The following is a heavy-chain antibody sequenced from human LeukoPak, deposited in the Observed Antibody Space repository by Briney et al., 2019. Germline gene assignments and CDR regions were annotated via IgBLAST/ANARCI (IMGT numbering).Heavy chain of an antibody. D-gene: IGHD2-15*01. CDR1: GFTLSSYW. V-gene: IGHV3-7*01. CDR3: ARSIVVVVAATGTFDY. Sequence: PGGSLRLSCAASGFTLSSYWMSWVRQAPGKGLEWVANIKQDGSEKYYVDSVKGRFTISRDNAKNSLHLQMNSLRAEDTAVYYCARSIVVVVAATGTFDYWGQGTLVTVSS. J-gene: IGHJ4*02. CDR2: IKQDGSEK.